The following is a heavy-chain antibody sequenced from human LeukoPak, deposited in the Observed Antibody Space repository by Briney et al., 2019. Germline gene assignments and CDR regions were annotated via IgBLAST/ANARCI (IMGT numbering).Heavy chain of an antibody. D-gene: IGHD4-23*01. J-gene: IGHJ4*02. CDR3: AILTGGNHFDY. V-gene: IGHV3-21*01. CDR1: RFTFSNYG. CDR2: ISSSSSYI. Sequence: GGSLRLSCAASRFTFSNYGMHWVRQAPGKGLEWVSSISSSSSYIYYADSVKGRFTISRDNAKNSLYLQMNSLRAEDTAVYYCAILTGGNHFDYWGQGTLVTVSS.